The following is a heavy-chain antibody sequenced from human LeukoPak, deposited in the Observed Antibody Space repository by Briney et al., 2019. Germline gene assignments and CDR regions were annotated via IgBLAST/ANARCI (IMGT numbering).Heavy chain of an antibody. V-gene: IGHV3-48*03. D-gene: IGHD2-15*01. CDR2: ISTSDSTI. CDR3: ARSSSRYCSGGSCYSGVLGYFDY. J-gene: IGHJ4*02. CDR1: GFIFSSYE. Sequence: GGSLRLSCAASGFIFSSYEMHWVRQAPGKGLEWVSYISTSDSTIYYADSVKGRFTISRDNAKNSLYLQMNSLRAEDTAVYYCARSSSRYCSGGSCYSGVLGYFDYWGQGTLVTVSS.